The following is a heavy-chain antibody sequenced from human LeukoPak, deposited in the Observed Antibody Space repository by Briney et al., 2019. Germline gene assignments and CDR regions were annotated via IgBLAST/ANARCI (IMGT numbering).Heavy chain of an antibody. V-gene: IGHV3-20*04. D-gene: IGHD2-15*01. J-gene: IGHJ4*02. Sequence: PAWGTLSLSCAASGFTFDDYGMSWVRQAPGKELEWGSGIIWSGGSTGYADSVKGRFTISRDNAKNSLYLQMNSLRAADTALYYCARDLGYCSGGSCYPADYWGQGTLVTVSS. CDR1: GFTFDDYG. CDR2: IIWSGGST. CDR3: ARDLGYCSGGSCYPADY.